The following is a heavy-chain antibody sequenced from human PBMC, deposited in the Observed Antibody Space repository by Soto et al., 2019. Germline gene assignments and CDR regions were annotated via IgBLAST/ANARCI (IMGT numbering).Heavy chain of an antibody. Sequence: EVPLLESGGGLVQPGGSLRLSCAASGFTFSSYAMSWVRQAPGKGLEWVSAISGSGGSTYYADSVKGRFTISRDNSKNTLYLQMNSLRAEDTAVYYCAKDRFHHPYGELSWFDPWGQGTLVTVSS. CDR1: GFTFSSYA. J-gene: IGHJ5*02. CDR2: ISGSGGST. D-gene: IGHD1-26*01. CDR3: AKDRFHHPYGELSWFDP. V-gene: IGHV3-23*01.